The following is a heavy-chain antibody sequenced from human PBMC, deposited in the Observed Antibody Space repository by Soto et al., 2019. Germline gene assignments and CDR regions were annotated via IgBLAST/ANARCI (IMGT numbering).Heavy chain of an antibody. CDR1: GSTFSSYA. V-gene: IGHV3-30-3*01. CDR3: ARDDLAIVVVITTDYYYYGMDV. J-gene: IGHJ6*02. D-gene: IGHD3-22*01. Sequence: GGSLRLSCAASGSTFSSYAMHWVRQAPGKGLEWVAVISYDGSNKYYADSVKGRFTISRDNSKNTLYLQMNSLRAEDTAVYYCARDDLAIVVVITTDYYYYGMDVWGQGTTVTVSS. CDR2: ISYDGSNK.